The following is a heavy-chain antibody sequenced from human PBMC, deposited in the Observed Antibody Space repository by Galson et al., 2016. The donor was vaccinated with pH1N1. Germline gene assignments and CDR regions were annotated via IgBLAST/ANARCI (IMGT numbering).Heavy chain of an antibody. CDR2: ISYVESNK. Sequence: VRQAPGKGLEWVAVISYVESNKDYADSVKGRFTVSRDNSKNTLYLQMNSLGPDDTAVYYCARVFEEYFLYGMDVWGQGTTVTVSS. V-gene: IGHV3-30-3*01. J-gene: IGHJ6*02. CDR3: ARVFEEYFLYGMDV. D-gene: IGHD2/OR15-2a*01.